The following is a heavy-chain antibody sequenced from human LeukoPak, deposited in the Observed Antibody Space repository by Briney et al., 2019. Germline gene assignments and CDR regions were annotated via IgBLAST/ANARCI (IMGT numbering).Heavy chain of an antibody. CDR2: ISSSGTTI. J-gene: IGHJ6*02. CDR3: ARGRGYTYGYGMDV. V-gene: IGHV3-48*03. Sequence: GGSLRLSCAASGFTFSSYEMNWVRQAPGKGLEWVSYISSSGTTIYYADSVKGRFTISRDNAKNSLYLQMNSLRAEDTAVYYCARGRGYTYGYGMDVWGQGTTVTVSS. CDR1: GFTFSSYE. D-gene: IGHD5-18*01.